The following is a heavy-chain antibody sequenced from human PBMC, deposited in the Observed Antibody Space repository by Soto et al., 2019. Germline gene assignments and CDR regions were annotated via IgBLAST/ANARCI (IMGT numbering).Heavy chain of an antibody. CDR3: ARSITFDWLFFDN. CDR1: GASISRSNW. CDR2: IYHSGST. V-gene: IGHV4-4*02. Sequence: PSETLSLTCTVSGASISRSNWWSWVRQPPGKGLEWIGEIYHSGSTNYNPSLKSRVTISVDKSKNQFSLNLSSLTAADTAVYYCARSITFDWLFFDNWGQGTLVTVSS. D-gene: IGHD3-9*01. J-gene: IGHJ4*02.